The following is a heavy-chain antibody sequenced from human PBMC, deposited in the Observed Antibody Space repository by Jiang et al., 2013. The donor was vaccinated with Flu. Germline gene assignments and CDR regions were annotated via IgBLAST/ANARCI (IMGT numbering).Heavy chain of an antibody. Sequence: NYAQKFQGRVTITADKSTSTAYMELSSLRSEDTAVYYCARTESPDYGVGFPYYFDYWGQGTLVTVSS. J-gene: IGHJ4*02. D-gene: IGHD4-17*01. CDR3: ARTESPDYGVGFPYYFDY. V-gene: IGHV1-69*02.